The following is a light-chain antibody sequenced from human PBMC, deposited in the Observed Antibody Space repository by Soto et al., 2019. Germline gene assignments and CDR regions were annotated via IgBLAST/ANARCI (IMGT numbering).Light chain of an antibody. CDR2: TAS. V-gene: IGKV1-12*01. CDR3: LQASTFPRT. Sequence: DTQMTQSPSSVSASVGDRVTITCRASRDIGDRLAWFRHKPGKAPQLLIQTASALVRETPSRFSGSGSGTDFLLTINNLQPDDFAAYYCLQASTFPRTFGQGTKVDI. CDR1: RDIGDR. J-gene: IGKJ1*01.